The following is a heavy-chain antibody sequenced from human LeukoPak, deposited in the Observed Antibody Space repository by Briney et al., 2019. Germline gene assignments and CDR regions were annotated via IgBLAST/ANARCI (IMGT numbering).Heavy chain of an antibody. Sequence: SVTVSYKVFEAADIIDYAFIWARQAPGRGLQWMGRIIPFLGVVKYAQSFQGRVSFTADRSSGTLYMELNSLRLDDTATYYCSPCGHDYDWFGLGGQGTPVIVSS. D-gene: IGHD5-12*01. V-gene: IGHV1-69*04. CDR3: SPCGHDYDWFGL. CDR1: EAADIIDYA. J-gene: IGHJ5*02. CDR2: IIPFLGVV.